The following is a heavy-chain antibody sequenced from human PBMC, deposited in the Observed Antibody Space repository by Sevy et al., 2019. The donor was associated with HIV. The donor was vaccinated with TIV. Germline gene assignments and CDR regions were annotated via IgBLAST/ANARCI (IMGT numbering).Heavy chain of an antibody. D-gene: IGHD3-10*01. V-gene: IGHV3-21*06. CDR3: VRDRDYYGSGSYDY. J-gene: IGHJ4*02. CDR1: EFTFRDYT. CDR2: ISSGSSYI. Sequence: GGSLRLSCAASEFTFRDYTMNWVRQVPGKGLEWVSSISSGSSYISYADSVEGRFTISRDNAENLLFLQMNSLRAEDTAVYYCVRDRDYYGSGSYDYWGQGTLVTVSS.